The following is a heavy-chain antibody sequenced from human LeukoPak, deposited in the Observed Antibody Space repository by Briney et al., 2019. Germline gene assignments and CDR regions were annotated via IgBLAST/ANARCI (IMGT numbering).Heavy chain of an antibody. J-gene: IGHJ4*02. Sequence: GGSLRLSCAASGFTFSNYWMHWVRQAPGKGLVWVSRITRDGSGTTYADSVKGRFTISRDNAKNTVYLQMNSLRAEDTAVYYCARVLNYGFDYWGQGTLVTVSS. V-gene: IGHV3-74*01. CDR2: ITRDGSGT. D-gene: IGHD3-10*01. CDR1: GFTFSNYW. CDR3: ARVLNYGFDY.